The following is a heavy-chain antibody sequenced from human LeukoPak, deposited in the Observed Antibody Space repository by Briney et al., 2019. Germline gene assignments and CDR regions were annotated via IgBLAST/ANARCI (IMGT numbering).Heavy chain of an antibody. CDR3: ARDPDNEVAGPRSGWFDP. D-gene: IGHD6-19*01. Sequence: PGGSLRLSCAASGFTFSSYWMSWVRQAPGKGLEWVSAIGGSGGNTYYADSVKGRFTISRDNSKNTLYLQMNSLRAEDTAVYYCARDPDNEVAGPRSGWFDPWGQGTLVTVSS. CDR2: IGGSGGNT. V-gene: IGHV3-23*01. J-gene: IGHJ5*02. CDR1: GFTFSSYW.